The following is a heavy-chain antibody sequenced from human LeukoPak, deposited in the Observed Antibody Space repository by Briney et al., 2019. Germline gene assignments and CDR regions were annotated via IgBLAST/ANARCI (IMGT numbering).Heavy chain of an antibody. CDR3: TRVGYIDEGIDY. D-gene: IGHD5-24*01. CDR1: GFPFSSYW. V-gene: IGHV3-7*04. J-gene: IGHJ4*02. CDR2: IKQDGSKK. Sequence: GGSLRLSCVASGFPFSSYWMTWVRQARGKGLEWVANIKQDGSKKSYADSVKGRFTISRDNAKNSLYLQMNSLRAEDTAIYYCTRVGYIDEGIDYWGQGTLVTVSS.